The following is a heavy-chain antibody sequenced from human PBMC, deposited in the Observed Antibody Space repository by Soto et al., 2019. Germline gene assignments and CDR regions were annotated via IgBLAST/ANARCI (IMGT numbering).Heavy chain of an antibody. CDR2: ISGSGGIT. J-gene: IGHJ6*02. V-gene: IGHV3-23*01. D-gene: IGHD3-10*01. CDR3: ARARRGAPYYYTMDL. CDR1: GFTFSSYA. Sequence: LRLSCIASGFTFSSYAMTWVRQSPWKWLEWVSDISGSGGITYYADSVKGRFTISRDNSKNTLNLQMNSLRADDTAVYYCARARRGAPYYYTMDLWGQGTTVTVSS.